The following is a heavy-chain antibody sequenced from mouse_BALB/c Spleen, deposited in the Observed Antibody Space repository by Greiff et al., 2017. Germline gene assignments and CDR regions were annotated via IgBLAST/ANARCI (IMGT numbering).Heavy chain of an antibody. Sequence: VKLMESGPGLVAPSQSLSITCTASGFSLTSYDISWIRQPPGKGLEWLGVIWTGGGTNYNSAFMSRLSISKDNSKSQVFLKMNSLQTDDTAIYYCVRGGYYRYFDVWGAGTTVTVSA. CDR3: VRGGYYRYFDV. CDR2: IWTGGGT. J-gene: IGHJ1*01. V-gene: IGHV2-9-2*01. CDR1: GFSLTSYD. D-gene: IGHD2-2*01.